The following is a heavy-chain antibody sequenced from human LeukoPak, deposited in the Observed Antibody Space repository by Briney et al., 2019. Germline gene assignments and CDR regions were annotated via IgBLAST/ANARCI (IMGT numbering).Heavy chain of an antibody. D-gene: IGHD3-9*01. J-gene: IGHJ6*03. CDR2: FFYSGST. Sequence: SETLSLTCTVSGDSISRYYWSWIRQPPGKGLECIGYFFYSGSTNYNPSLKSRVTISVDTSKNQFSLKLTSVTAAGTDMYYCARVLPTGKTGYYMDVWGKGTTVTVSS. V-gene: IGHV4-59*01. CDR1: GDSISRYY. CDR3: ARVLPTGKTGYYMDV.